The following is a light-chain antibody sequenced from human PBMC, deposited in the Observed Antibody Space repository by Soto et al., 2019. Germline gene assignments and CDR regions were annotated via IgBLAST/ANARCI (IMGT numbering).Light chain of an antibody. CDR1: SSDVGAYNY. Sequence: QSALTQPRSVSESPGQSVTFSCTGTSSDVGAYNYVPWYQQHPGKAPKLMIYDVAKRPSGVPDRFSGSKSGNTASLTISGLQAEDEADYYCCSYAGNYTWVFGGGTKLTVL. V-gene: IGLV2-11*01. J-gene: IGLJ2*01. CDR3: CSYAGNYTWV. CDR2: DVA.